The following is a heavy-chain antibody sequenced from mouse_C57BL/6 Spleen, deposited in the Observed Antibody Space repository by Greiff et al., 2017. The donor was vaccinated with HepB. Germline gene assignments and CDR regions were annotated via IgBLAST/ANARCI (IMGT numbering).Heavy chain of an antibody. V-gene: IGHV1-64*01. D-gene: IGHD2-3*01. CDR3: ARDYDGDEAWCAY. Sequence: QVQLQQPGAELVKPGASVKLSCKASGYTFTSYWMHWVKQRPGQGLEWIGMIHPNSGSTKYNEKFTGKATLTVDKSSSTAYMQLSSLTSEDSAVYYCARDYDGDEAWCAYWGQGTLVTVSA. J-gene: IGHJ3*01. CDR1: GYTFTSYW. CDR2: IHPNSGST.